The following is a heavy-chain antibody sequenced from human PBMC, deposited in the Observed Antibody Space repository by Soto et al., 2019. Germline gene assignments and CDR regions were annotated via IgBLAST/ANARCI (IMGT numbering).Heavy chain of an antibody. CDR3: ARSPYSSGWYSPDY. V-gene: IGHV1-3*01. D-gene: IGHD6-19*01. J-gene: IGHJ4*02. Sequence: QVQLVQSGAEVKKPGASVKVACKASGYTFTSYAMHWVRQAPGQRLEWMGWINAGNGNTKYSQKFQGRVTITRDTSASTAYMELSSLRSEDTAVYYSARSPYSSGWYSPDYWGQGTLVTVSS. CDR2: INAGNGNT. CDR1: GYTFTSYA.